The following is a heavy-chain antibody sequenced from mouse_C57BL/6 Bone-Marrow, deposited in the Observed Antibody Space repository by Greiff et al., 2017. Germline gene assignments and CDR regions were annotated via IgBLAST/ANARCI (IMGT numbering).Heavy chain of an antibody. D-gene: IGHD2-4*01. CDR2: INSDGGST. Sequence: EVKVVESGGGLVQPGESLKLSCESNEYEFPSHDMSWVRKTPEKRLELVAAINSDGGSTYYPDNMERRFIISRDNTKKTLYLQMSRLRSEDTALYYCARHKCYDYDWFAYWGQGTLVTVSA. CDR3: ARHKCYDYDWFAY. V-gene: IGHV5-2*01. CDR1: EYEFPSHD. J-gene: IGHJ3*01.